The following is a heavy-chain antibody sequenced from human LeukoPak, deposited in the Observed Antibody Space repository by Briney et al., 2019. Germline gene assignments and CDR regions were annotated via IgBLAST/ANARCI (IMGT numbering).Heavy chain of an antibody. D-gene: IGHD6-19*01. CDR2: ISPSGDII. J-gene: IGHJ4*02. CDR3: ARETVAGTFDY. CDR1: GFTFSDYY. V-gene: IGHV3-11*01. Sequence: GGSLRLSCAASGFTFSDYYISWIRQAPGKGLEWVSDISPSGDIISYADSVKGRFIISRDYAKETLHLQMNSLRVEDSAVYYCARETVAGTFDYWGQGTQVTVSS.